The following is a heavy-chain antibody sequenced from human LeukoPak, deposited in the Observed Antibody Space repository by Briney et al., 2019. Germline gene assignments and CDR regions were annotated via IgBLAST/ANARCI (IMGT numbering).Heavy chain of an antibody. J-gene: IGHJ4*02. CDR2: IDYCEGI. Sequence: SHTLSLTCTVSGGSISSSSYYWGRIHQPPGKGVERMSCIDYCEGIYHNPSLKSRVTISVDTTKNEFSLKLSSVTAADTAVYYCARRGGSGSRGDYYFDYWGQGTLVTVSS. D-gene: IGHD3-10*01. CDR3: ARRGGSGSRGDYYFDY. V-gene: IGHV4-39*01. CDR1: GGSISSSSYY.